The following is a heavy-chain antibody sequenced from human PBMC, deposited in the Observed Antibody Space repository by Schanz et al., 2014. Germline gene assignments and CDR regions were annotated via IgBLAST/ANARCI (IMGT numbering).Heavy chain of an antibody. CDR3: AKGVRYDSAGTYYYANNCGLDV. V-gene: IGHV3-23*01. Sequence: EVQLLESGGGLVQPGGSLRLSCAASGFTFTTHSMTWVRQAPGKGLEWVSGISGSGGSTYYADSVKGRFTISRDNSKTTLSLQMNSLSADDTAVFCCAKGVRYDSAGTYYYANNCGLDVWGQGTPVTVSS. CDR2: ISGSGGST. CDR1: GFTFTTHS. D-gene: IGHD3-22*01. J-gene: IGHJ6*02.